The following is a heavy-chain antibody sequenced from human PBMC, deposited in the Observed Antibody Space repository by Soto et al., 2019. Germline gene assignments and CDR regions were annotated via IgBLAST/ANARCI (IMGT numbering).Heavy chain of an antibody. CDR3: ARRTNGYFGY. CDR2: ILSDHTT. V-gene: IGHV3-23*03. D-gene: IGHD2-8*01. CDR1: GFTFSDYT. J-gene: IGHJ4*01. Sequence: EVQLLESGGGLVQPGGSLTLSCAASGFTFSDYTMSWVSQAPGKVLECISVILSDHTTYYAGSVRGRFTISRDNSKNTLYLEMNSLRAEDTAVYYCARRTNGYFGYWGHGALVTVSS.